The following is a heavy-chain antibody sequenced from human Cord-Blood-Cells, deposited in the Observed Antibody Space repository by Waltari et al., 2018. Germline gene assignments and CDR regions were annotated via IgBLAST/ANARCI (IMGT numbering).Heavy chain of an antibody. CDR1: GGSISSYS. V-gene: IGHV4-4*07. CDR2: IYTSCST. D-gene: IGHD6-13*01. CDR3: ASVGYSSSYWYFDL. J-gene: IGHJ2*01. Sequence: QVPLQESGPGLVKPSETVSLTCTVSGGSISSYSWSWIRQTAGKGLASIVHIYTSCSTNYNPSLKSRVTMSVDTSTNQFSLKLSSVTAADTSVYYCASVGYSSSYWYFDLWGRGTLVTVSS.